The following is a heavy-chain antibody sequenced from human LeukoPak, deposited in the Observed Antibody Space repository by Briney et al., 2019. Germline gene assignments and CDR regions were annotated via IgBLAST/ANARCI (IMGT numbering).Heavy chain of an antibody. Sequence: PGGSLRLSCVASGLPIADFAMHWVRQARGKGLEWVSLISGDGVSTFYTDSVRGRFSISRDNTKNSLYLEMNSLRTEDTAMYYCAKESGKFDYWGQGTLVAVSS. CDR2: ISGDGVST. CDR1: GLPIADFA. V-gene: IGHV3-43*02. J-gene: IGHJ4*02. CDR3: AKESGKFDY.